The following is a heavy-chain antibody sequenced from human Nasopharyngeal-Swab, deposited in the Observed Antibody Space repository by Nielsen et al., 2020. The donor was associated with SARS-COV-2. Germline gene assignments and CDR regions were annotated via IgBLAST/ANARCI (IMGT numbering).Heavy chain of an antibody. J-gene: IGHJ6*02. CDR3: AKGSWLQLNYYYGMDV. D-gene: IGHD5-24*01. V-gene: IGHV3-30*18. Sequence: GGSLRLSCAASGFTFSSYGMHWVRQAQGKGLEWVAVISYDGSNKYYADSVKGRFTISRDNSKNTLYLQMNSLRAEDTAVYYCAKGSWLQLNYYYGMDVWGQGTTVTVSS. CDR1: GFTFSSYG. CDR2: ISYDGSNK.